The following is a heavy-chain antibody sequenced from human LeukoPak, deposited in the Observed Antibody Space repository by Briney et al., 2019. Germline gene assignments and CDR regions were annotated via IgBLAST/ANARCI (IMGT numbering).Heavy chain of an antibody. V-gene: IGHV4-38-2*01. CDR1: GYSISSGYY. D-gene: IGHD3-22*01. CDR3: ARLLDNDISGDPDTFDV. Sequence: SETLSLTCVVSGYSISSGYYWGWIRQPPGKGLEYIGTFYHSGSTYYNPSLQSRVTISIDTSKSQFSLKLTSVTSADTAVYSCARLLDNDISGDPDTFDVWGQGTTVIVSS. J-gene: IGHJ3*01. CDR2: FYHSGST.